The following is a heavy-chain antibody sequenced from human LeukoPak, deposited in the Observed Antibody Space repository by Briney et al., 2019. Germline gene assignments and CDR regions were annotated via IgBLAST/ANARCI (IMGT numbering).Heavy chain of an antibody. CDR3: ARSHDHLWGNYPDY. CDR2: IHHDGRI. V-gene: IGHV4/OR15-8*01. Sequence: SETLSLTCDVSGGSIDSTNWWSWVRQPPGKGLEWIGEIHHDGRINYNPSLKSRVTLSVDKSKNQFSLRLNSVTAADTAMYYCARSHDHLWGNYPDYWGQGTLVTVSS. D-gene: IGHD3-16*02. CDR1: GGSIDSTNW. J-gene: IGHJ4*02.